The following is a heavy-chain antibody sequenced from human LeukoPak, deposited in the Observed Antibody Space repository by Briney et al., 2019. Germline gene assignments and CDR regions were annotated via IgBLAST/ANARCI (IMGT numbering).Heavy chain of an antibody. CDR1: GGSISSSSYY. CDR3: ARVPWSSSSFYYYYYMDV. V-gene: IGHV4-61*02. CDR2: IYTSGST. Sequence: PSETLSLTCTVSGGSISSSSYYWGWIRQPPGKGLEWIGRIYTSGSTNYNPSLKSRVTISVDTSKNQFSLKLSSVTAADTAVYYCARVPWSSSSFYYYYYMDVWGKGTTVTVSS. D-gene: IGHD6-6*01. J-gene: IGHJ6*03.